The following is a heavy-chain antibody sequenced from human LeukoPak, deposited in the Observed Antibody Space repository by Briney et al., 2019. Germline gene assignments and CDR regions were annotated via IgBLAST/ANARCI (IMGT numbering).Heavy chain of an antibody. CDR3: ARDIGSGNYFDY. J-gene: IGHJ4*02. D-gene: IGHD1-26*01. V-gene: IGHV3-53*01. CDR2: IHSGGSI. Sequence: PGGSLRLSCAASGFTVSSNYMNWVRQAPGKGLAWVSVIHSGGSIYYADSVRGRFTISRDNSKNTVYLQMNSLRAEDTAVYYCARDIGSGNYFDYWGQGTLVTVSS. CDR1: GFTVSSNY.